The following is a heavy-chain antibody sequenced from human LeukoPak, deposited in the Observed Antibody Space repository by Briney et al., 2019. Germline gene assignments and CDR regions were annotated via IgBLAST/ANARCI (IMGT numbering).Heavy chain of an antibody. V-gene: IGHV5-10-1*01. CDR1: GYSFSSYW. CDR3: ARLGYCSSTSCPIDY. Sequence: GESLRISCKGSGYSFSSYWISWVRQMPGKGLVWMGRIDPSDSYTNYSPSFQGHVTISADKSISTAYLQWSSLKASDTAMYYCARLGYCSSTSCPIDYWGQGTLVTVSS. D-gene: IGHD2-2*01. CDR2: IDPSDSYT. J-gene: IGHJ4*02.